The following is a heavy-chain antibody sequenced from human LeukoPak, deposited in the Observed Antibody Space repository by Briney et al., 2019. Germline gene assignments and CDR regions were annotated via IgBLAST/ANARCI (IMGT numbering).Heavy chain of an antibody. CDR3: ARAGLYNWNYEGTAYFDY. D-gene: IGHD1-7*01. Sequence: GGSLRLSCAASGFTFDDYAMHWVRQAPGKGLEWVSGITWNSDNIEYADSAKGRFTISRDNAKNSLYLQMNSLRAEDTALYYCARAGLYNWNYEGTAYFDYWGQGTLVTVSS. CDR2: ITWNSDNI. CDR1: GFTFDDYA. V-gene: IGHV3-9*01. J-gene: IGHJ4*02.